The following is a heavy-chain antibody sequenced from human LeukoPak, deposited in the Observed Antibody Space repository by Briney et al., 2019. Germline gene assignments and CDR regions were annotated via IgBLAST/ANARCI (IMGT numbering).Heavy chain of an antibody. Sequence: SETLSLTCTVSGGSISSYYWSWIRQPPGKGLEWIGYIYYSGSTNYNPSLKSRVTISVDTSKNQFSLKLSSVTAAVTAVYYCARDWSSSKAYYMDVWGKGTTVTVSS. CDR2: IYYSGST. D-gene: IGHD2-2*01. CDR3: ARDWSSSKAYYMDV. J-gene: IGHJ6*03. CDR1: GGSISSYY. V-gene: IGHV4-59*12.